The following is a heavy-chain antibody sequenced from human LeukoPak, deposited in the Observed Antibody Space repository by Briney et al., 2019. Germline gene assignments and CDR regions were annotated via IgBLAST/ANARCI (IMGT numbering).Heavy chain of an antibody. CDR3: AKSRLIYCTGGGCYGMDV. CDR2: IYSAGNT. V-gene: IGHV3-53*01. D-gene: IGHD2-8*02. Sequence: GGSLRLSCAASGFTVSRNYMTWVRQAPGKGLEWVSVIYSAGNTYYADSVKGRFTISRDNSKNTLYLQMNNLRAADTAIYYCAKSRLIYCTGGGCYGMDVWGQGTTVSVSS. CDR1: GFTVSRNY. J-gene: IGHJ6*02.